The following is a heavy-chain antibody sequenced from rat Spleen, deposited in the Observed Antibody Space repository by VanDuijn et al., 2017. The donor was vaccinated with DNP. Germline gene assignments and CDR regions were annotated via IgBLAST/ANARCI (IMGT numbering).Heavy chain of an antibody. CDR3: ATGYDGSYYYWAMDA. J-gene: IGHJ4*01. CDR1: GFTFSDYN. CDR2: IIYDGSRT. V-gene: IGHV5S10*01. Sequence: EVQLVESGGGLVQPGRSLKLSCAASGFTFSDYNMAWVRQAPKKGLEWVATIIYDGSRTYYRDSVKGRFTISRDNAKSTLYLQMDSLRSEDTATYYCATGYDGSYYYWAMDAWGQGTSVTVSS. D-gene: IGHD1-12*02.